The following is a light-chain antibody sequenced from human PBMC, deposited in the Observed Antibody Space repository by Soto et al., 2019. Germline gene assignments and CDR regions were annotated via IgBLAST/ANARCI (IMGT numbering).Light chain of an antibody. V-gene: IGKV3-15*01. CDR1: QSISTN. CDR2: AAS. CDR3: HQYNNWPPWT. J-gene: IGKJ1*01. Sequence: EIVMTQSPATLSVSPGERVILSCRASQSISTNLAWYQYIPGQAPRLLIYAASTRATGIPARFSGSGSGTDFTLSITSLQSVDYAVYYCHQYNNWPPWTFGQGTKVEIK.